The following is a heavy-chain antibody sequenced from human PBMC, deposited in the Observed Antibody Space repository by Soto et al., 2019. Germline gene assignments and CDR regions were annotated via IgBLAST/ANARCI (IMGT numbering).Heavy chain of an antibody. CDR2: INHSGST. CDR1: GVSFSGYY. V-gene: IGHV4-34*03. D-gene: IGHD2-15*01. J-gene: IGHJ4*02. Sequence: PSETLSLTCAVYGVSFSGYYWSWIRQPPVKGLEWIGEINHSGSTNYNPSLKSRVTISVDTSKNQLSLKLSSVTAADTAMYYCFTRLTFTSQVDYWGQGVLVTVSS. CDR3: FTRLTFTSQVDY.